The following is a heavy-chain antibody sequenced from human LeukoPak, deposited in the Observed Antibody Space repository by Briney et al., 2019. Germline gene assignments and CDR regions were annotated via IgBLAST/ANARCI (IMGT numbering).Heavy chain of an antibody. CDR2: ISYDESDE. Sequence: GRSLRLSCAASGFTFSNYGMHWVRQAPGKGLECVAVISYDESDEYYADSVKGRFTISRDNSKNTLYLQMNSLRPEDTAVYYCAKGVVAATNAAYYGMDVWGQGTTVTVSS. CDR1: GFTFSNYG. J-gene: IGHJ6*02. V-gene: IGHV3-30*18. D-gene: IGHD2-15*01. CDR3: AKGVVAATNAAYYGMDV.